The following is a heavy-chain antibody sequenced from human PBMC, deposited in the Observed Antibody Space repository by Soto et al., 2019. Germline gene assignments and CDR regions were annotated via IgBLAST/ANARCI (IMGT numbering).Heavy chain of an antibody. CDR3: TTDKEYSSGWYSY. D-gene: IGHD6-19*01. CDR1: GFTFSNAW. Sequence: PGGSLRLSCAASGFTFSNAWMSWVRQAPGKGLEWVGRIKSKTDGGTTDYAAPVKGRFTISRDDSKNTLYLQMNSLKTEDTAVYYCTTDKEYSSGWYSYWGQGTLVTVSS. J-gene: IGHJ4*02. V-gene: IGHV3-15*01. CDR2: IKSKTDGGTT.